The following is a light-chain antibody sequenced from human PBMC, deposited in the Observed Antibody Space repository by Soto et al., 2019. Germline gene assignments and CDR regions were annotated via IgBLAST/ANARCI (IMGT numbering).Light chain of an antibody. J-gene: IGKJ5*01. CDR3: QQRSNWPPN. CDR2: DAS. Sequence: EIVLTQSPGTLSLSPGERATLSCRASQSVSSYLAWYQQKPGQAPRLLIYDASNRATGIPARFSGSGSGTDFTLTISSLEPEDFAVYYCQQRSNWPPNFGQGRRPEIK. CDR1: QSVSSY. V-gene: IGKV3-11*01.